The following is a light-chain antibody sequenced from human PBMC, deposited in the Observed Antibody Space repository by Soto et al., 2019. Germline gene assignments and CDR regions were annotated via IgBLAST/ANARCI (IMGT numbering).Light chain of an antibody. CDR3: QQYGSSGT. Sequence: IILTQSPGTLSLSPGEGATLSCKASQTVISTHLAWYQQKPGQAPRLLIYATSNRATGIPDRFSGSGSGRDFTLTISRLEPEDFAVYYCQQYGSSGTFGQGTKVDIK. V-gene: IGKV3-20*01. J-gene: IGKJ1*01. CDR1: QTVISTH. CDR2: ATS.